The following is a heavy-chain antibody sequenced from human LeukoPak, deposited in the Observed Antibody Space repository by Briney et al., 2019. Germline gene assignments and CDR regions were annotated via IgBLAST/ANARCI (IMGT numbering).Heavy chain of an antibody. CDR3: ARGKYYDYVWGSYPEYFQH. V-gene: IGHV1-8*01. Sequence: ASVKVSCKASGYTFTSYDINWVRQATGQGLEWMGWTNPNSGNTGYAQKFQGRVTMTRNTSISTAYMELSSLRSEDTAVYYCARGKYYDYVWGSYPEYFQHWGQGTLVTVSS. CDR2: TNPNSGNT. J-gene: IGHJ1*01. CDR1: GYTFTSYD. D-gene: IGHD3-16*01.